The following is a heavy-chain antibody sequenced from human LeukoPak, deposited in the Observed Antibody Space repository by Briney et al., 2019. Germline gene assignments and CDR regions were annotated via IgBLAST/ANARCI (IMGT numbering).Heavy chain of an antibody. CDR3: AKDLGGYYDFWSGYHNWFDP. J-gene: IGHJ5*02. Sequence: PGGSLRLSCAASGFTFSSYEMNWVRQAPGKGLEWVSAISGSGGSTYYADSVKGRFTISRDNSKNTLYLQMNSLRAEDTAVYYCAKDLGGYYDFWSGYHNWFDPWGQGTLVTVSS. D-gene: IGHD3-3*01. CDR2: ISGSGGST. CDR1: GFTFSSYE. V-gene: IGHV3-23*01.